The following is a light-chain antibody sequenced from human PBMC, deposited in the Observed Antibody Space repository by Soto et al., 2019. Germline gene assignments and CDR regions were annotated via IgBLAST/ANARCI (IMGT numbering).Light chain of an antibody. Sequence: EIVLTQSPGTLSLSPGERATLSCRASQSIDSNYLGWYQQKPGQTPRLLIYGASSRATGIPDRFSGSGSGTDFTLTISRLEPEDFAVYYCQHYGTSPGTFSQGTKVEIK. CDR1: QSIDSNY. CDR2: GAS. CDR3: QHYGTSPGT. V-gene: IGKV3-20*01. J-gene: IGKJ1*01.